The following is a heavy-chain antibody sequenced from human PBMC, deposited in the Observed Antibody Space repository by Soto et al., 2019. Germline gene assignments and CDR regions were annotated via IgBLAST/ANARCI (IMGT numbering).Heavy chain of an antibody. V-gene: IGHV4-34*01. CDR2: INHSGST. Sequence: SETLSLTCAVYGVSFSGYYWSWIRQPPGKGLEWIGEINHSGSTNYNPSLKSRVTISVDTSKNQFSLKLSSVTAADTAVYYCARASIRGVIRSLYNWFDPWGQGTLVTVSS. J-gene: IGHJ5*02. CDR1: GVSFSGYY. D-gene: IGHD3-10*01. CDR3: ARASIRGVIRSLYNWFDP.